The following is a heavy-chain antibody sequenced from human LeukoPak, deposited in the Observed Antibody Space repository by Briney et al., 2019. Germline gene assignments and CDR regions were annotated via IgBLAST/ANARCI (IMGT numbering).Heavy chain of an antibody. Sequence: GGSLRLSCVASGFSIGPFWMTWVRQAPGKGLEWVANIRGDASRLYYVDSVKGRFTISRDNAKNSLYLQMNSLRAEDTAVYYCARDEDYYDSSGYFHYWGQGTLVTVSS. J-gene: IGHJ4*02. CDR3: ARDEDYYDSSGYFHY. D-gene: IGHD3-22*01. V-gene: IGHV3-7*01. CDR2: IRGDASRL. CDR1: GFSIGPFW.